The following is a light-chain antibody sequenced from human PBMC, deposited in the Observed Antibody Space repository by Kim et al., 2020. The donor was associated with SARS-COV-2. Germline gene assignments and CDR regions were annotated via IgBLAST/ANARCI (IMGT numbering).Light chain of an antibody. CDR2: SAS. J-gene: IGKJ2*02. CDR1: QSISSY. V-gene: IGKV1-39*01. Sequence: DIQMTQSPSSLSASVGDRVTLTCRASQSISSYLNWYQQKPGKAPKLLIYSASSLQSGVPSKFSASGSGTDFSLTISSLQPEDFATYFCQQTYSYPRTFGQGTKLEIK. CDR3: QQTYSYPRT.